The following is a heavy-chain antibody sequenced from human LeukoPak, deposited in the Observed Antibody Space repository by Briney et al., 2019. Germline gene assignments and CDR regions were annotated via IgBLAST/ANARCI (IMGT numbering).Heavy chain of an antibody. J-gene: IGHJ4*02. CDR2: IVVGSGNT. Sequence: ASVKVSCKASGFTFTSSAMQWVRQARGQRLEWIGWIVVGSGNTNYAQKFQERVTITRDMSTSTAYMELSSLRSEDTAVYYCARGFRGDALQLWPHFDYWGQGTLVTVSS. V-gene: IGHV1-58*02. D-gene: IGHD5-18*01. CDR1: GFTFTSSA. CDR3: ARGFRGDALQLWPHFDY.